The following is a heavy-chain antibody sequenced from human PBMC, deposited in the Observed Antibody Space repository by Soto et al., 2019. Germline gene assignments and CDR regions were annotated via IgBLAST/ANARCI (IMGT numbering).Heavy chain of an antibody. CDR2: LFSTENI. J-gene: IGHJ6*02. CDR1: GGSVSSNSYS. D-gene: IGHD2-2*03. V-gene: IGHV4-39*01. CDR3: ARLNGYCVSTGCHGYYGMDV. Sequence: SETLSLTCTVSGGSVSSNSYSWGWIRQSPGKGLEWIGILFSTENIYYPPSFLSRVTISAYTSMNEFSLRLSSVTAADTAVYYCARLNGYCVSTGCHGYYGMDVWGQGTTVTVSS.